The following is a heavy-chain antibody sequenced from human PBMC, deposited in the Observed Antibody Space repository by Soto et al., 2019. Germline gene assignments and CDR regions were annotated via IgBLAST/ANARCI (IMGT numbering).Heavy chain of an antibody. CDR2: IYHSWST. J-gene: IGHJ5*02. CDR3: ARVPDR. CDR1: GGAISWGGYS. D-gene: IGHD2-2*01. Sequence: QLHLQESGSGLVKSSQTRSLTCAVAGGAISWGGYSWSWIRQPPGKGLEWIGYIYHSWSTYYNPSLKSRVTISVDRAKNQCSLKLSSGTAADTAVYYCARVPDRWGQGTLVTVSS. V-gene: IGHV4-30-2*01.